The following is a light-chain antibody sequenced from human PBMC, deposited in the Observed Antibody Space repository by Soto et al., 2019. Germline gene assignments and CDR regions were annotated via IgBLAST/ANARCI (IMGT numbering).Light chain of an antibody. V-gene: IGLV1-47*01. CDR3: AAWDDNLSGLYV. Sequence: QSVLTQSPSASGTPGQRVTISCSGSASTIGRNYVYWYQQLPGTAPKLLIYRNSQRPSGVPDRFSGSKSGTSASLAISRLRSDDEADYYCAAWDDNLSGLYVFGAGTKVTV. CDR1: ASTIGRNY. CDR2: RNS. J-gene: IGLJ1*01.